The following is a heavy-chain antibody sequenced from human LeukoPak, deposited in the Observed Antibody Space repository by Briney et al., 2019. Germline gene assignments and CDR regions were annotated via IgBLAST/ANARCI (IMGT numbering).Heavy chain of an antibody. Sequence: SVKVSCKASGGTSSSYAISWVRQAPGQGLEWMGGIIPIFGTANYAQKFQGRVTITADESTSTAYMELSSLRSEDTAVYYCARARGYSGYDSYYFDYWGQGTLVTVSS. CDR3: ARARGYSGYDSYYFDY. D-gene: IGHD5-12*01. V-gene: IGHV1-69*01. CDR1: GGTSSSYA. J-gene: IGHJ4*02. CDR2: IIPIFGTA.